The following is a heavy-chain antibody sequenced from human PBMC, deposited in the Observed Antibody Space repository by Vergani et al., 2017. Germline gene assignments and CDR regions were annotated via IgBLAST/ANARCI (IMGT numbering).Heavy chain of an antibody. CDR2: IYYSGST. D-gene: IGHD3-10*01. CDR3: ARARFSFGESSSGWFDP. Sequence: QLQLQESGPGLVKPSETLSLTCTVSVGSISSSSYSWGWIRQPPGEGLEWIGSIYYSGSTYYNPSLKSRVTISVDTSKNQCSLKLSSVTAADTAVYYCARARFSFGESSSGWFDPWGQGTLVTVSS. J-gene: IGHJ5*02. V-gene: IGHV4-39*07. CDR1: VGSISSSSYS.